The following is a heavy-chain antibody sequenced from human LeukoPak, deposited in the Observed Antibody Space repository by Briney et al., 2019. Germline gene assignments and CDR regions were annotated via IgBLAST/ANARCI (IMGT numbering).Heavy chain of an antibody. CDR1: GYSISSGYY. V-gene: IGHV4-38-2*02. D-gene: IGHD3-10*01. J-gene: IGHJ5*02. Sequence: SHTLSLTCNVAGYSISSGYYWGWIRQPPGKGLERIGSIYYSGSTYYNPSLKSRVTISVDTSKNQLSLKLSSVSAADTAVYYCAGHLLWFGELLQNWFDPWGQGTLVSVSS. CDR3: AGHLLWFGELLQNWFDP. CDR2: IYYSGST.